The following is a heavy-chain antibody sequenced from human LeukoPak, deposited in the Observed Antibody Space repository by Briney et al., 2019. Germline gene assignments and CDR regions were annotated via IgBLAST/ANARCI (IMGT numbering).Heavy chain of an antibody. J-gene: IGHJ3*02. D-gene: IGHD6-19*01. CDR2: TYYRSKWYN. Sequence: SQTLSLTCAISGGSVSSNSAAWNWIRQSPSRGLEWLGRTYYRSKWYNDYAVPVKSRITINPDTSKNQFSLQLNSVTPEDTAVYYCARAIAVAGPGAFDIWGQGTMVTVSS. V-gene: IGHV6-1*01. CDR1: GGSVSSNSAA. CDR3: ARAIAVAGPGAFDI.